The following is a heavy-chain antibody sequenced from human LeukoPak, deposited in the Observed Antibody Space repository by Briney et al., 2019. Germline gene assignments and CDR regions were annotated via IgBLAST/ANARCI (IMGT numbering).Heavy chain of an antibody. CDR1: GFTFSNYW. J-gene: IGHJ6*02. CDR2: INRNGNVN. V-gene: IGHV3-7*03. D-gene: IGHD3-16*01. CDR3: ARGGGLDV. Sequence: GGSLRLSCAASGFTFSNYWMNWARQAPGKGLEWVASINRNGNVNYYVDSVKGRFTISRDNAKNSLCLQMSNLRAEDTAVYFCARGGGLDVWGQGATVTVSS.